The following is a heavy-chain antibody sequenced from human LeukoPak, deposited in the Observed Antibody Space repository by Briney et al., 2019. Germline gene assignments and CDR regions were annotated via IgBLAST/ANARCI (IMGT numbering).Heavy chain of an antibody. J-gene: IGHJ4*02. CDR1: GYTFTSYY. CDR2: INPSGGST. V-gene: IGHV1-46*01. D-gene: IGHD5-18*01. CDR3: ARDTAMVFYFDY. Sequence: ASVKVSCKASGYTFTSYYMHWVRQAPGQGLEWMGIINPSGGSTSYAQKFQGRVTMTRDTSTSIVYMELSSLRSEDTAVYYCARDTAMVFYFDYWAREPWSPSPQ.